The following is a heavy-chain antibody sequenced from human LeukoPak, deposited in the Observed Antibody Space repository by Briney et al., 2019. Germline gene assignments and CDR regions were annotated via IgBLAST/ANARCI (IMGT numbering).Heavy chain of an antibody. CDR3: ARGRNYVSDYYFDV. CDR2: ISHEGDS. V-gene: IGHV4-34*01. CDR1: GVSLRGYF. J-gene: IGHJ6*03. D-gene: IGHD1-7*01. Sequence: SETLSLTCAVYGVSLRGYFWSWIRQSPAKGLEWIGEISHEGDSIYNPSLKSRLTLSVDMSKNQFSLKLRSATAADTAVYYCARGRNYVSDYYFDVWGKGTTVIVSS.